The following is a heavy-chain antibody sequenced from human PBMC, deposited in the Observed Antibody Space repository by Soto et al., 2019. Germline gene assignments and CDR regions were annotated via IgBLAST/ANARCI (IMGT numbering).Heavy chain of an antibody. Sequence: HPGGSLRLSCAASGFTFTAYWMHWVRQAPGKGLEWVSRINRDGTTTSYADSMQGRFTISRDNAKNTLSLQMNSLRAEDTAVYYCARVGQGRWHFDSWGQGTLVTVSS. CDR2: INRDGTTT. CDR1: GFTFTAYW. V-gene: IGHV3-74*01. CDR3: ARVGQGRWHFDS. D-gene: IGHD2-15*01. J-gene: IGHJ4*02.